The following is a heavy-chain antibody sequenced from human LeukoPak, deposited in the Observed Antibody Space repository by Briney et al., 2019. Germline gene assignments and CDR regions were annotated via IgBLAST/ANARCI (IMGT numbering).Heavy chain of an antibody. V-gene: IGHV3-30*02. J-gene: IGHJ5*02. Sequence: GGSLRLSCAASGFTFSSYWMHWVRQAPGKGLEWVAFIRYDGSNKYYADSVKGRFTISRDNSKNTLYLQMNSLRAEDTAVYYCAKDRYNWNYGFDPWGQGTLVTVSS. CDR3: AKDRYNWNYGFDP. D-gene: IGHD1-7*01. CDR2: IRYDGSNK. CDR1: GFTFSSYW.